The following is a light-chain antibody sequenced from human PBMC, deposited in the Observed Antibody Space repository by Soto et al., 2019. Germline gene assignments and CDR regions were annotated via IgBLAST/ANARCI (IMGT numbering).Light chain of an antibody. Sequence: DLVMTQSPLSLPVTPGEPASISCRSSQSLLHSNGYNYLDWYLQKPGQSPQLLIYFGSNRASGVPDRVSGSGSGTDFTLKISRVEAEDVGVYYCMQALQSPPWTFGQGTKVEIK. CDR3: MQALQSPPWT. V-gene: IGKV2-28*01. CDR1: QSLLHSNGYNY. J-gene: IGKJ1*01. CDR2: FGS.